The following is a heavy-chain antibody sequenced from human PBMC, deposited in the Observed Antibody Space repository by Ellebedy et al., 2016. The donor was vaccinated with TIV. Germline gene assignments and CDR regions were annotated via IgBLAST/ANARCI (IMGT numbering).Heavy chain of an antibody. D-gene: IGHD5-18*01. CDR3: ARVRYSYGSYYYYGMDV. Sequence: GESLKISCAASGFTFSSYSMNWVRQGPGKGLEWVSSISSSSSYIYYADSVKGRFTISRDNAKNSLYLQMNSLRAEDTAVYYCARVRYSYGSYYYYGMDVWGQGTTVTVSS. J-gene: IGHJ6*02. V-gene: IGHV3-21*01. CDR1: GFTFSSYS. CDR2: ISSSSSYI.